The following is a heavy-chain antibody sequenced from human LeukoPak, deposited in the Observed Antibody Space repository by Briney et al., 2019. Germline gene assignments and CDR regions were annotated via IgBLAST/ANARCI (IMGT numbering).Heavy chain of an antibody. Sequence: SQTLSLTCAISGDSVSSNSAAWNWIRQSPSRGLEWLGRTYYRSKWYNDYAVSVKSRITINPDTSKNQFSLQLNSVTPEDTAVYYCARAPHEYFDWLLQTHNYYHSYMDVWGKGTTVTVSS. V-gene: IGHV6-1*01. CDR1: GDSVSSNSAA. CDR3: ARAPHEYFDWLLQTHNYYHSYMDV. J-gene: IGHJ6*03. CDR2: TYYRSKWYN. D-gene: IGHD3-9*01.